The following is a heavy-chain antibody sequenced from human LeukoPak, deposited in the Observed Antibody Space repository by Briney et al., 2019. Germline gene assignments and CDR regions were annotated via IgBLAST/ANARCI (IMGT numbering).Heavy chain of an antibody. D-gene: IGHD3-3*01. CDR1: GYTFTSYY. CDR2: INPSGGST. V-gene: IGHV1-46*03. CDR3: ARVAIFGVALNWFDP. Sequence: ASVKVSCKASGYTFTSYYMHWVRQAPGQGLEWMGIINPSGGSTSYAQKFQGRVTMTRDTSTSTVYVELSSLRSEDTAVYYCARVAIFGVALNWFDPWGQGTLVTVSS. J-gene: IGHJ5*02.